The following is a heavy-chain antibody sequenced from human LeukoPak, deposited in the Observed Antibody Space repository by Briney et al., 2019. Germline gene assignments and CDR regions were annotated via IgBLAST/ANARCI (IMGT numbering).Heavy chain of an antibody. CDR3: ARDGYSYGYPDY. Sequence: GGSLRLPCAASGFTFSSYAMSWVRQAPGKGLEWVSAISGSGGSTYYADSVKGRFTISRDNSKNTLYLQMNSLRAEDTAVYYCARDGYSYGYPDYWGQGTLVTVSS. D-gene: IGHD5-18*01. CDR2: ISGSGGST. J-gene: IGHJ4*02. CDR1: GFTFSSYA. V-gene: IGHV3-23*01.